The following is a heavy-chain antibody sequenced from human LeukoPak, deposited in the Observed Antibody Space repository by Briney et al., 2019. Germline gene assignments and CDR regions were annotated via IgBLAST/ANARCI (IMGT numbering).Heavy chain of an antibody. D-gene: IGHD3-22*01. J-gene: IGHJ4*02. V-gene: IGHV3-23*01. CDR1: GFTFSSYA. CDR3: AKGHRSSGYHYFDY. CDR2: ISGSGGST. Sequence: TGGSLRLSCVASGFTFSSYAMSWVRQAPGKGLEWVSAISGSGGSTYYADSVKGRFTISRDNSKNTLYLQMNSLRAEDTAVYYCAKGHRSSGYHYFDYWGQGTLVTVSS.